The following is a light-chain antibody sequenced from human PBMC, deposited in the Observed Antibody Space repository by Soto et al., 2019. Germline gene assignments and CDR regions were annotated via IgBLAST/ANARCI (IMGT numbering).Light chain of an antibody. J-gene: IGLJ1*01. CDR3: TSYSGSDTPYV. CDR1: SSDVGGYNY. CDR2: EVT. Sequence: APAPPPPAARAPGQAVALSFPGTSSDVGGYNYVSWYQHHPGKAPKLLIFEVTKRPSGVPDRFSGSKSGNTASLTVSGLQSEDEADYYCTSYSGSDTPYVSGTGTKVTVL. V-gene: IGLV2-8*01.